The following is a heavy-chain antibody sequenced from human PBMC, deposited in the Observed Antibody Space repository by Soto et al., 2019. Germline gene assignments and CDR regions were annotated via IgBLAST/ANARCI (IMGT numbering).Heavy chain of an antibody. D-gene: IGHD1-26*01. V-gene: IGHV1-69*06. Sequence: SVKVSCKASGGTFSSYAISWVRQAPGQGLEWMGGIIPSVGTTNYAQKFQGRVTMTADKSTSTAYMELSSLRSEDTAVYYCACELNRAGFYWFDPWGQGTLVTVSS. J-gene: IGHJ5*02. CDR3: ACELNRAGFYWFDP. CDR2: IIPSVGTT. CDR1: GGTFSSYA.